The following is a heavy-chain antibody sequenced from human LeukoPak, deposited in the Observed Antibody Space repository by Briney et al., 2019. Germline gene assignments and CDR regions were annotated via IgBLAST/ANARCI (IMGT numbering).Heavy chain of an antibody. CDR2: ISAGGGST. CDR1: GFTFSTNA. J-gene: IGHJ5*02. CDR3: AKDVAAAVNNWFDP. Sequence: PGGSLRLSCAASGFTFSTNAMTWVRQAPGKGLEWVSGISAGGGSTYYADSVKGRFTISRDNSKNTLYLQMNSLRAEDTAVYYCAKDVAAAVNNWFDPWGQGTLVIVSS. V-gene: IGHV3-23*01. D-gene: IGHD6-13*01.